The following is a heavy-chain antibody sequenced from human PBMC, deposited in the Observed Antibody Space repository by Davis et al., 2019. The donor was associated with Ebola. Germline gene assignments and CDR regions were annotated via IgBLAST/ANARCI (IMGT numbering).Heavy chain of an antibody. V-gene: IGHV6-1*01. CDR2: TYYRSKWKN. J-gene: IGHJ6*02. Sequence: HSQTLSLTCAISGDSVSSNSAAWNWIRQSPSRGLEWLGRTYYRSKWKNDYAVSVKSRITINPDTSKNQFSLQLNSVTPEDTAVYYCARDGADDYDHSYGMDVWGQGTTVTVSS. CDR1: GDSVSSNSAA. CDR3: ARDGADDYDHSYGMDV. D-gene: IGHD4-17*01.